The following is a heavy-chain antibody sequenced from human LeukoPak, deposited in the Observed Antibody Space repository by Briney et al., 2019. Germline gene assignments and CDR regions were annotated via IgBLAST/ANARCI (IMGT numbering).Heavy chain of an antibody. CDR3: ARVPPGWRYSRADY. D-gene: IGHD6-13*01. Sequence: GGSLRLSCAASGFTFSSYEMNWVRQAPGKGLEWGSYISTSGSTIYYADSVKGRFTISRDNAKNSLYLQMNSLRADDTAVYYCARVPPGWRYSRADYWGQGTLVTVSS. J-gene: IGHJ4*02. V-gene: IGHV3-48*03. CDR2: ISTSGSTI. CDR1: GFTFSSYE.